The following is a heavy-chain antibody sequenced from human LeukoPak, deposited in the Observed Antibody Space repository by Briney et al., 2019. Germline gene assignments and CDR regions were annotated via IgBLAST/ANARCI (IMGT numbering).Heavy chain of an antibody. V-gene: IGHV5-51*01. J-gene: IGHJ5*02. Sequence: GESLKISCKGSGYSFTTYWIGWVRPMPGKGLELMGIIYPGDSDTRYSPSFQGQVTISADKSISTAYLQWSSLKASDTALYYCARRGRDGDNLNWFDPWGQGTLVTVPS. CDR2: IYPGDSDT. CDR3: ARRGRDGDNLNWFDP. CDR1: GYSFTTYW. D-gene: IGHD5-24*01.